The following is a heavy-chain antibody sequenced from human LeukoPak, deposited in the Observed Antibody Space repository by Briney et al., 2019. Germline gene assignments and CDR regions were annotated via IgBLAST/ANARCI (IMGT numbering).Heavy chain of an antibody. CDR2: IYYSGST. V-gene: IGHV4-59*08. J-gene: IGHJ4*02. Sequence: SETLSLTCTVSGGSISSSYWSWIRQPPGKGLEWIGYIYYSGSTNYNPSLKSRVTISVDTSKNQFSLKLNSVTAADTAVYYCARGLGGSGSYSLTFDSWGQGTLVTVSS. CDR1: GGSISSSY. CDR3: ARGLGGSGSYSLTFDS. D-gene: IGHD1-26*01.